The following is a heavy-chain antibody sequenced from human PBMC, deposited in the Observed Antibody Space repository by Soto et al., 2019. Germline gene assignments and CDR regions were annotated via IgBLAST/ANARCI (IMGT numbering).Heavy chain of an antibody. V-gene: IGHV4-4*02. Sequence: SETLSLTCAVSGGSLSSSTWWSWVRQPPGKALEWLGEIYYSGSTKYNPSLNSRVSISADQSKNDFSLRLNSVTAADTAVYYCVHHGGDPYYHDLWGQGILVTVS. D-gene: IGHD4-17*01. CDR2: IYYSGST. J-gene: IGHJ4*02. CDR3: VHHGGDPYYHDL. CDR1: GGSLSSSTW.